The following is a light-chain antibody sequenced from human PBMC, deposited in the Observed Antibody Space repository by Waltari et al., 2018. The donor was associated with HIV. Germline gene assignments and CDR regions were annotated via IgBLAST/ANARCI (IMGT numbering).Light chain of an antibody. Sequence: EVVLTQSPDTMSLSPGEGAVLSCSASQSVNSNSLAWYQQKPGQAPRPLIFAASSRATGIPDRFSGSGSWTDFTLAISGLKPEDFATYYCQQYGSSPQTFGQGTKLEIK. CDR1: QSVNSNS. J-gene: IGKJ2*01. V-gene: IGKV3-20*01. CDR2: AAS. CDR3: QQYGSSPQT.